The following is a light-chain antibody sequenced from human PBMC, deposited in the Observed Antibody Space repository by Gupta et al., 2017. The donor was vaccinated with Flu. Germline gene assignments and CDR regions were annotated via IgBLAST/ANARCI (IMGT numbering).Light chain of an antibody. CDR1: NIVRKS. CDR2: DDS. J-gene: IGLJ2*01. V-gene: IGLV3-21*02. CDR3: QVWDSSGDYTQVV. Sequence: SYVLTQPPSVSVAPGQTARIACGGNNIVRKSVHWYQQRPGQAPVLVVSDDSDRPSGIPERFSGSTSGNTATLTISRVAAGEEADYYCQVWDSSGDYTQVVFGGGTSLTVL.